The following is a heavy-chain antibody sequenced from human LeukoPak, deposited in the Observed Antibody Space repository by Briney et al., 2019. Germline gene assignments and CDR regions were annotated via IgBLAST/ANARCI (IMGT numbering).Heavy chain of an antibody. V-gene: IGHV3-23*01. D-gene: IGHD5-12*01. Sequence: PGGSLRPSCAASGFTFSSYAMSWVRQAPGKGLKWVSGISGSGGTTYYADSVKGRFTISRDNSKNTLYLQMNSLRAEDTAKYYCAKSLIVATTRGDYFDYWGQGTLVTVSS. CDR1: GFTFSSYA. CDR3: AKSLIVATTRGDYFDY. J-gene: IGHJ4*02. CDR2: ISGSGGTT.